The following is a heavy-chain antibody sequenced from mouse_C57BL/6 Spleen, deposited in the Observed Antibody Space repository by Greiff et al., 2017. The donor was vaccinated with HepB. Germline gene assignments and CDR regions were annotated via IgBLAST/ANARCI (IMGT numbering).Heavy chain of an antibody. J-gene: IGHJ1*03. CDR1: GYTFTDYN. Sequence: VQLQQSGPELVKPGASVKIPCKASGYTFTDYNMDWVKQSHGKSLEWIGDINPNNGGTIYNQKFKGKATLTVDKSSSTAYMELRSLTSEDTAVYYCARLVVPYWYFDVWGTGTTVTVSS. CDR2: INPNNGGT. D-gene: IGHD1-1*01. V-gene: IGHV1-18*01. CDR3: ARLVVPYWYFDV.